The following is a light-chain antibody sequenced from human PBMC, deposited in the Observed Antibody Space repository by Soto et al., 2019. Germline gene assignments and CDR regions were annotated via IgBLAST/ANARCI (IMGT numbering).Light chain of an antibody. CDR1: SSNIGSNT. J-gene: IGLJ2*01. CDR3: ATWDDGLRGVV. Sequence: QSVLTQPPSASGTPGQRVTISCSGSSSNIGSNTVNWYQQLPEAAPKLLIYSNDQRPSGVPDRFSGSKSGTSASLAISGLQSEDDGDYYCATWDDGLRGVVFGGGTKVTVL. CDR2: SND. V-gene: IGLV1-44*01.